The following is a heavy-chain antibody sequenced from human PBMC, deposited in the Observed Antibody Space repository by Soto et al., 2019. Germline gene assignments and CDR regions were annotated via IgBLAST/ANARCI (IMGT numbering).Heavy chain of an antibody. D-gene: IGHD3-3*02. J-gene: IGHJ4*02. Sequence: QVQLVQSGAEVMKSGASVKVSCKASGYTFTGYYIHWVRQAPGQGLEWMGEISPNSGGTKYAQKFQGRVTMTRDTSITTVYMDLSNLSPDDTAVYYCGKGRSGDVDIFYWGQGTLVTVYS. CDR2: ISPNSGGT. CDR1: GYTFTGYY. CDR3: GKGRSGDVDIFY. V-gene: IGHV1-2*02.